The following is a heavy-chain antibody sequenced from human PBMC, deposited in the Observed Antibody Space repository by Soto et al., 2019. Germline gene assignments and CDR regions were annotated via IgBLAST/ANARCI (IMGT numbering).Heavy chain of an antibody. CDR3: ARGGGVGVAGSAAFDM. CDR2: INPATGAA. Sequence: QLHLVQSGAVVKKPGASVTVSCSASGYPVTAYYMHWVRQAPGRGLEWMGGINPATGAAKYTQTFQGRVTMTGDTSTSTVFMELGGLTSEDTAVFYCARGGGVGVAGSAAFDMWGQGTLVTVSS. J-gene: IGHJ3*02. V-gene: IGHV1-2*02. CDR1: GYPVTAYY. D-gene: IGHD3-3*01.